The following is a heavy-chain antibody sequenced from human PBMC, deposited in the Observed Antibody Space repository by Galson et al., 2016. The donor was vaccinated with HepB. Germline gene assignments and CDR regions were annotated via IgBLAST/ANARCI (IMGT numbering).Heavy chain of an antibody. CDR3: AKKSPGKELSPPDY. D-gene: IGHD1-26*01. CDR1: GFTFSTYT. CDR2: ISDDGRKK. J-gene: IGHJ4*02. Sequence: SLRLSCAASGFTFSTYTLNWVRQAPGKGLEWVATISDDGRKKDYADSVKGRFTISRDNSKNTLYLQMNSLRAEDTAVYYCAKKSPGKELSPPDYWGQGTLVTVSS. V-gene: IGHV3-30*18.